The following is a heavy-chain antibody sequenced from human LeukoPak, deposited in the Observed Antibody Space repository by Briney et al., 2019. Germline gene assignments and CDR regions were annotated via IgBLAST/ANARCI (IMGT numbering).Heavy chain of an antibody. Sequence: ASVKVSCKASGGTFSSYAISWVRQAPGQGLEWMGGIIPIFGTANYAQKFQGRVTITTDESTSTAYMELSSLRSEDTAVYYCARDPWVLRGGATPPFDYWGQGTLVTVSS. CDR3: ARDPWVLRGGATPPFDY. CDR1: GGTFSSYA. CDR2: IIPIFGTA. J-gene: IGHJ4*02. D-gene: IGHD1-26*01. V-gene: IGHV1-69*05.